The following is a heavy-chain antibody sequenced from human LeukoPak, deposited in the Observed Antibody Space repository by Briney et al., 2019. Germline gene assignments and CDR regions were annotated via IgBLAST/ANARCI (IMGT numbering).Heavy chain of an antibody. Sequence: GGTLRLSCAASGFTFSSYWMHWVRQAPGKGLVWVSRINSDGSSTSYADSVKGRFTISRDNAKNTLYLQMNSLRAEDTAVYYCARDNLGGDYYDSSGYFGLGYWGQGTLVTVSS. CDR2: INSDGSST. V-gene: IGHV3-74*01. CDR1: GFTFSSYW. D-gene: IGHD3-22*01. CDR3: ARDNLGGDYYDSSGYFGLGY. J-gene: IGHJ4*02.